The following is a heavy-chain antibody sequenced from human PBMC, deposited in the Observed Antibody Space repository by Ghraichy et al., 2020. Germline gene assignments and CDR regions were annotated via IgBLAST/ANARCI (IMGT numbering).Heavy chain of an antibody. J-gene: IGHJ5*02. Sequence: GSLRLSCTVSGGSMSGTTFIWGWVRQPPGKGLEWIGSVSYSGNIQYNPSLKNRVTVSVDTSKNQFSLRLSSVTAPDTAVYYCARHNVRSASNPFDPWGQGTLVTVSS. CDR3: ARHNVRSASNPFDP. V-gene: IGHV4-39*01. CDR2: VSYSGNI. CDR1: GGSMSGTTFI. D-gene: IGHD6-25*01.